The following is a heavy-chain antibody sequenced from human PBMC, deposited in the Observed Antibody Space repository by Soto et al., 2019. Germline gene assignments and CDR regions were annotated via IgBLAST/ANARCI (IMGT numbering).Heavy chain of an antibody. J-gene: IGHJ6*01. CDR3: AREGPVTTGTSSGGMDV. D-gene: IGHD1-1*01. CDR1: GYTFTAYY. V-gene: IGHV1-2*02. Sequence: ASVKVSCKASGYTFTAYYFHWVRQAPLQVPEWMVCINPNSGDTNYTEMFPGRVTMSRDTSISTAYMELSSLRSEDTAVYYCAREGPVTTGTSSGGMDVWGQGTTVTVSS. CDR2: INPNSGDT.